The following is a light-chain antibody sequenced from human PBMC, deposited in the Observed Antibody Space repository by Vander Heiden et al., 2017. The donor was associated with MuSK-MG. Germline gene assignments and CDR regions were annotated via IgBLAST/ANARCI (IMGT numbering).Light chain of an antibody. CDR3: CSYAGSSTFLYV. J-gene: IGLJ1*01. Sequence: QSALTQPASVSGSPGQSIPISCTGTSSDDGSYNLVSWYQQHPGKAPKLMIFEVTKRPSGVSNRFSGSKSGNTASLTISGLQAEDEADYYCCSYAGSSTFLYVFGAGTRVTVL. V-gene: IGLV2-23*02. CDR1: SSDDGSYNL. CDR2: EVT.